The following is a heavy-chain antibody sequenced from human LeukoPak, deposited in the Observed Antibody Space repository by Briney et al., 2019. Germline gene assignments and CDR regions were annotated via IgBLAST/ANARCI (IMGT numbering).Heavy chain of an antibody. CDR1: GGSFSGYY. CDR3: ARHAGPYYYDSSDLREDY. CDR2: INHSGST. V-gene: IGHV4-34*01. Sequence: PSETLSLTCAVYGGSFSGYYWSWIRQPPGKGLEWIGEINHSGSTNYNPSLKSRVTISVDTSKNQFSLKLSSVTAADTAVYYCARHAGPYYYDSSDLREDYWGQGTPVTVSS. D-gene: IGHD3-22*01. J-gene: IGHJ4*02.